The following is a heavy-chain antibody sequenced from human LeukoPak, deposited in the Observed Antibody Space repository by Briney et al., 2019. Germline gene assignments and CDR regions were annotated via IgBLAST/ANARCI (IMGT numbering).Heavy chain of an antibody. CDR3: AQQGSGSYYKQNFDY. CDR2: ISSSSSYI. D-gene: IGHD3-10*01. J-gene: IGHJ4*02. CDR1: GFTFSSYS. Sequence: PGGSLRLSCAASGFTFSSYSMNWVRQAPGKGLEWVSSISSSSSYIYYADSVKGRFTISRDNAKNTLYLQMNSLRAEDTAVYYCAQQGSGSYYKQNFDYWGQGILVTVSS. V-gene: IGHV3-21*01.